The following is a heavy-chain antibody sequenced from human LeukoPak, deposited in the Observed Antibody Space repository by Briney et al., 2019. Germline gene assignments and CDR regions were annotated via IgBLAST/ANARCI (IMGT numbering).Heavy chain of an antibody. D-gene: IGHD3-22*01. V-gene: IGHV3-23*01. Sequence: PGGSLRLSCAASGFTFSSYAMSWVRQAPGKGLEWVSAISGSGGSTYYADSVKGRFTISRDNSKNTLYLQMNSLRAEDTAVYYCAKDRSPGVYYYDSSGYWSAWGQGTLVTVSS. CDR2: ISGSGGST. CDR1: GFTFSSYA. J-gene: IGHJ5*02. CDR3: AKDRSPGVYYYDSSGYWSA.